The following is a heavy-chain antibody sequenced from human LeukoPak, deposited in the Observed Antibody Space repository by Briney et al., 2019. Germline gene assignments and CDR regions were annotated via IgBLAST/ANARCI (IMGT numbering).Heavy chain of an antibody. J-gene: IGHJ5*02. CDR2: IYYSGST. V-gene: IGHV4-59*01. D-gene: IGHD3-10*02. Sequence: SETPSLTCTVSGGSISSYYWSWIRQPPGKGLEWIGYIYYSGSTNYNPSLKSRVTISVDTSKSQFSLKLSSVTAADTAVYYCARGALVFGELDWFDPWGQGTLVTVSS. CDR1: GGSISSYY. CDR3: ARGALVFGELDWFDP.